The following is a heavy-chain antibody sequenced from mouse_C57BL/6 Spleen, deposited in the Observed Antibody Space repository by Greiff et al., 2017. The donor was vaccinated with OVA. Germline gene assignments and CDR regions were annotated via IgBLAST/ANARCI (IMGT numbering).Heavy chain of an antibody. Sequence: QVQLQQSGAELVRPGTSVKVSCKASGYAFTNYLIEWVKQRPGQGLEWIGVINPGSGGTNYNEKFKGKATLTADKSSSTAYMQLSSLTSEDSAVYFCARSFNSYVDYWGQGTTLTVSS. CDR2: INPGSGGT. V-gene: IGHV1-54*01. CDR3: ARSFNSYVDY. D-gene: IGHD1-3*01. CDR1: GYAFTNYL. J-gene: IGHJ2*01.